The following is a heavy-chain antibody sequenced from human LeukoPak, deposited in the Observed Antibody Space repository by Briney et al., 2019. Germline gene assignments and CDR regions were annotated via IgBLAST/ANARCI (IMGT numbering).Heavy chain of an antibody. J-gene: IGHJ4*02. Sequence: ASVKVSCKASGYTFSSYGISWVRQAPGQGLEWMGWINPNSGGTNYAQKFQGRVTMTRDTSISTAYMELSRLRSDDTAVYYCAKGGRDYDILTGGYFDYWGQGTLVTVSS. CDR3: AKGGRDYDILTGGYFDY. V-gene: IGHV1-2*02. D-gene: IGHD3-9*01. CDR2: INPNSGGT. CDR1: GYTFSSYG.